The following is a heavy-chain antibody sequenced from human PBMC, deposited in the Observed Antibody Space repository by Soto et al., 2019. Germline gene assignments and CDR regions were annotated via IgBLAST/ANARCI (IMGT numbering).Heavy chain of an antibody. CDR2: IWYDGSNK. J-gene: IGHJ4*02. D-gene: IGHD6-13*01. V-gene: IGHV3-33*01. CDR1: GFTFGSYG. CDR3: AREGYSSSWYYFDY. Sequence: GGSRRLSCAASGFTFGSYGMHWVGRAPGKGLEGGAVIWYDGSNKYYADSVKGRFTISRDNSKNTLYLQMNSLRAEDTAVYYCAREGYSSSWYYFDYWGQGTLVTVSS.